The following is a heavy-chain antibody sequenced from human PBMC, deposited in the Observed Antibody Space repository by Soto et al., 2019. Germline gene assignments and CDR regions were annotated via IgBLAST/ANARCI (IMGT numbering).Heavy chain of an antibody. CDR2: ISYDGSNK. D-gene: IGHD5-12*01. V-gene: IGHV3-30*18. J-gene: IGHJ4*02. CDR3: ANEGGVATIRSGY. CDR1: GFTFSSYG. Sequence: QVQLVESGGGVVQPGRSLRLSCAASGFTFSSYGMHWVRQAPGKGLEWVAVISYDGSNKYYADSVKGRFTISRDNSKNTLYLQMNSLRAEDTAVYYCANEGGVATIRSGYWGQGTLVTVSS.